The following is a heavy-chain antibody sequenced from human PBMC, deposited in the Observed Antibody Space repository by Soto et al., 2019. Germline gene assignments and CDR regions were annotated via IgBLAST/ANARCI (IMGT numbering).Heavy chain of an antibody. V-gene: IGHV3-21*01. CDR2: ISSSSSYI. J-gene: IGHJ4*02. CDR3: ATQGRTYRALAH. Sequence: GGSLRLSCAASGFTFSSYSMNWVRQAPGKGLEWVSSISSSSSYIYYADSVKGRFTISRDNAKNSLYLQMNSLRVEDMAVYYCATQGRTYRALAHWGQGTLVTVSS. D-gene: IGHD5-12*01. CDR1: GFTFSSYS.